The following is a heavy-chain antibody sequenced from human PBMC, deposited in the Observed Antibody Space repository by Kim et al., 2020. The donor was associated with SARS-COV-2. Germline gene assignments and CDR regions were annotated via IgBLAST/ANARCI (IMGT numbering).Heavy chain of an antibody. CDR1: GGSISSSNYY. J-gene: IGHJ4*02. CDR2: IYYSGST. D-gene: IGHD6-19*01. Sequence: SETLSLTCTVSGGSISSSNYYWGWIRQPPGKGLEWIGSIYYSGSTYYNPSLKSRFTISLDTSKNQFSLKLSSVTAADTAVYYCARDQIAVAGTHFDYWGQGTLVTVSS. CDR3: ARDQIAVAGTHFDY. V-gene: IGHV4-39*07.